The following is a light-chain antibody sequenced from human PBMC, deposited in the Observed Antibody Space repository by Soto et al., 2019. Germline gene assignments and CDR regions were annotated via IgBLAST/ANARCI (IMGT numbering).Light chain of an antibody. CDR1: QSISRW. J-gene: IGKJ1*01. Sequence: DIQMTQSPSTLSASVGDRNTITCRASQSISRWLAWYQQKPGKAPKLLIYDGSSMESGAPSRFSGSGSGTEFTLTISSLQPDDLGNYYCQQYNSFWTFGQGTKVDIK. CDR3: QQYNSFWT. CDR2: DGS. V-gene: IGKV1-5*01.